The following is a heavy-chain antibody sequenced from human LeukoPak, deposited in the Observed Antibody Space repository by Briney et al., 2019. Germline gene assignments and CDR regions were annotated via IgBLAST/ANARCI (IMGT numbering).Heavy chain of an antibody. Sequence: SETLSLTCTVSGGSISSYYWSWIRQPPGKGLEWIGYIYYSGSTNYNPSLKSRVTISVDTSKNQFSLKLSSVTAADTAVYYCAGITTSAPPYYYYYYMDVWGKGTTVTVSS. V-gene: IGHV4-59*01. D-gene: IGHD3-3*01. CDR1: GGSISSYY. CDR3: AGITTSAPPYYYYYYMDV. CDR2: IYYSGST. J-gene: IGHJ6*03.